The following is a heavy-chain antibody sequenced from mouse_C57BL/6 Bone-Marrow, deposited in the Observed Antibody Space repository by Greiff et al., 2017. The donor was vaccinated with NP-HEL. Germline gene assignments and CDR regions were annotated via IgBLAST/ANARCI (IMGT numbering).Heavy chain of an antibody. CDR3: ARESTGKDWYFDV. CDR2: ISYDGSN. V-gene: IGHV3-6*01. Sequence: EVQLQESGPGLVKPSQSLSLTCSVTGYSITSGYYWNWIRQFPGNKLEWMGYISYDGSNNYNPSLKNRISITRDTSKNQFFLKLNSVTTEDTATYYCARESTGKDWYFDVWGTGTTVTVSS. D-gene: IGHD4-1*02. CDR1: GYSITSGYY. J-gene: IGHJ1*03.